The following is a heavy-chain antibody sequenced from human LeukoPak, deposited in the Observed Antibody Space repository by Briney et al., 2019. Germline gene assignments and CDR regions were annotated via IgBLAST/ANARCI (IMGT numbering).Heavy chain of an antibody. D-gene: IGHD4-23*01. CDR1: GGSISSGGYS. CDR2: IYHSGST. V-gene: IGHV4-30-2*01. CDR3: ARGVRRHNRFDP. J-gene: IGHJ5*02. Sequence: SQTLSLTCAVSGGSISSGGYSWSWIRQPPGKGLEWIGYIYHSGSTYYNPSLKSRVTISVDRSKNQFSLKLSSVTAADTAVYYCARGVRRHNRFDPWGQGTLVTVSS.